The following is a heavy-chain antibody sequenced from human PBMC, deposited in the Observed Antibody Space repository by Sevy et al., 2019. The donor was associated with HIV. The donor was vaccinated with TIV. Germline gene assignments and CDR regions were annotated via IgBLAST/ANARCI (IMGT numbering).Heavy chain of an antibody. V-gene: IGHV3-30*18. Sequence: GGSLRLSCAASGFTFSSYGMHWVRQAPGKGLEWVAVISYDGSNKYYADSVKGRFTISRDNSKNTLYLQMTSLRAEDTAVYYCANLADVWGSYRKSIYFDYWGQGTLVTVSS. CDR1: GFTFSSYG. CDR3: ANLADVWGSYRKSIYFDY. D-gene: IGHD3-16*02. CDR2: ISYDGSNK. J-gene: IGHJ4*02.